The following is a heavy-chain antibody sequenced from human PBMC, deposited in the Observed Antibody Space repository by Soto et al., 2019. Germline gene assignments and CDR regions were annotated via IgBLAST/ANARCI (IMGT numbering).Heavy chain of an antibody. J-gene: IGHJ6*02. D-gene: IGHD3-16*01. CDR1: GFTFDDYA. CDR3: AKDSTLGGWGGMDV. CDR2: ISWNSGSI. V-gene: IGHV3-9*01. Sequence: EVQLVESGGVLVQPGRSLRLSCAASGFTFDDYAMHWVRQAPGQGLEWVSGISWNSGSIGYADSVKGRFTISRDNAKHSLYLQMNSLRAEDTALYYWAKDSTLGGWGGMDVWGQGTTVTVSS.